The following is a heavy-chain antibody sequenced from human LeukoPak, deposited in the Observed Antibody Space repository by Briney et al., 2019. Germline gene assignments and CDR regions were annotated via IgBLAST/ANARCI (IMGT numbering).Heavy chain of an antibody. V-gene: IGHV3-15*01. J-gene: IGHJ6*02. CDR2: IKRKTDGGTT. D-gene: IGHD1-26*01. Sequence: GGSLRLSCETSGFIFSNAWMNWVRQAPGKGLEWVGRIKRKTDGGTTDYAVPVKDRFTISRDDSKNTLYLQMNSLKTEDTAVYCCTSPHSESYKEPFYFYGRDVWGQGTTVTVSS. CDR1: GFIFSNAW. CDR3: TSPHSESYKEPFYFYGRDV.